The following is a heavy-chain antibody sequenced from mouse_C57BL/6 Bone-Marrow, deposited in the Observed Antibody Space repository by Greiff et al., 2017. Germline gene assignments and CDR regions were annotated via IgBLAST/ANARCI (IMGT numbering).Heavy chain of an antibody. Sequence: EVQLVESGGGLVKPGGSLKLSCAASGFTFSDYGMHWVRQAPEQGLEWVAYISSSSSTIYYADTVKGPFTLSRDNASNTPFLQMTSLRAEDAAMYYCARGDGYYRGFDYWGQGTTLTVSS. J-gene: IGHJ2*01. CDR1: GFTFSDYG. CDR2: ISSSSSTI. V-gene: IGHV5-17*01. CDR3: ARGDGYYRGFDY. D-gene: IGHD2-3*01.